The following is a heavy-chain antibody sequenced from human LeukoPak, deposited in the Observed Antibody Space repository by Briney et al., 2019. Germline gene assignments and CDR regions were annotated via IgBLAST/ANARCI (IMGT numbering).Heavy chain of an antibody. D-gene: IGHD3-3*01. J-gene: IGHJ5*02. CDR3: ARDLQYYDFWSGYRPNWFDP. CDR1: GYTFTSYG. V-gene: IGHV1-18*01. Sequence: ASVKVSCKASGYTFTSYGISWVRQAPGQGLEWIGWISAYNGNTNYAQKLQGRVTMITDTSTSTAYMELRSLRSDDTAVYYCARDLQYYDFWSGYRPNWFDPWGQGTLVTVSS. CDR2: ISAYNGNT.